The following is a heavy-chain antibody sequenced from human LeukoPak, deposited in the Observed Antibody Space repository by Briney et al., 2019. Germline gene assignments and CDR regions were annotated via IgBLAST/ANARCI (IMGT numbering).Heavy chain of an antibody. CDR1: GFTFSNYA. J-gene: IGHJ4*02. CDR3: ARDSLSTVSYYFDY. Sequence: GGSLRLSCAASGFTFSNYAMTWVRQAPGKGLEWVSAISGSGSSTYYADSVKGRFTISRDNSKNTLYLQMNSLRAEDTAVYYCARDSLSTVSYYFDYWGQGTLVTVSS. CDR2: ISGSGSST. V-gene: IGHV3-23*01.